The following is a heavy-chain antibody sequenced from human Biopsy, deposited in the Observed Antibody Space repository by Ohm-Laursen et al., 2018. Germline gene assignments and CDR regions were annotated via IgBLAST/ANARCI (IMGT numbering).Heavy chain of an antibody. Sequence: GTLSLTCTVSGVSITAYYWSWIQQPPGKGLECIGNIHHSGGTNYNPSLKSRLTISVDTSKNQFSLKLSSVTAADTAVYYCARMDCSGGSCHYYSYGMDVWGQGTTVTVSS. CDR3: ARMDCSGGSCHYYSYGMDV. D-gene: IGHD2-15*01. CDR2: IHHSGGT. V-gene: IGHV4-4*09. J-gene: IGHJ6*02. CDR1: GVSITAYY.